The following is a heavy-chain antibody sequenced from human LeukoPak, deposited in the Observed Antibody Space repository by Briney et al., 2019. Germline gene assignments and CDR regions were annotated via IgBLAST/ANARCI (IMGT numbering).Heavy chain of an antibody. V-gene: IGHV3-53*05. CDR1: GFTVSRNY. CDR3: ASYGYSSSWPTIDY. J-gene: IGHJ4*02. Sequence: GGSLRLSCAVSGFTVSRNYMSWVRQAPGKGLEWVSVIYSGGSTDYADSVKGRFTVSRDNSKNTLYLQMNSLRAEDTAVYYCASYGYSSSWPTIDYWGQGTLVTVSS. CDR2: IYSGGST. D-gene: IGHD6-13*01.